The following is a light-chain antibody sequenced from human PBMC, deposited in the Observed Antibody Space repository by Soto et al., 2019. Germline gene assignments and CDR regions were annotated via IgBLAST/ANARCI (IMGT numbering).Light chain of an antibody. J-gene: IGKJ1*01. V-gene: IGKV1-39*01. Sequence: DIQMTQSPSSLSASVGDRVTITCRASQTVSTYLTWYQQKPGKAPKVLIYGASSLQSGVPSRFSGTGSETDFTLTISSLQPEDFATYYCQQSYSAHETFGQGTRVEIE. CDR1: QTVSTY. CDR3: QQSYSAHET. CDR2: GAS.